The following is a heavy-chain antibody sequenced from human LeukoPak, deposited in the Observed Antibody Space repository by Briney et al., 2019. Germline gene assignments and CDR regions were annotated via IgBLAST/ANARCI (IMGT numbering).Heavy chain of an antibody. CDR1: GFIVSSNY. J-gene: IGHJ4*02. CDR3: ARTYSSSSNSPFDY. Sequence: GGSLRLSCAASGFIVSSNYMNWVRQAPGKGLEWVSVIYYGGSTYYADSVKGRFTISRDNSKNTVYLQMNSLRAEDTAVYYCARTYSSSSNSPFDYWGQGTLVTVSS. D-gene: IGHD6-19*01. CDR2: IYYGGST. V-gene: IGHV3-53*01.